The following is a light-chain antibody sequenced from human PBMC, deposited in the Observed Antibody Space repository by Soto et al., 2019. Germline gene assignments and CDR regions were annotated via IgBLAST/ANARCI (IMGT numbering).Light chain of an antibody. Sequence: EIVMTQSPATLSVSPGEIATLSCRASQSVSIKLAWYQQRPGQAPRLLIYDASNRATGIPVRFSGSGSGTDFTLTISSLEPEDFALYYCQQRNNWPITFGQGTRLENK. CDR3: QQRNNWPIT. CDR1: QSVSIK. CDR2: DAS. J-gene: IGKJ5*01. V-gene: IGKV3-11*01.